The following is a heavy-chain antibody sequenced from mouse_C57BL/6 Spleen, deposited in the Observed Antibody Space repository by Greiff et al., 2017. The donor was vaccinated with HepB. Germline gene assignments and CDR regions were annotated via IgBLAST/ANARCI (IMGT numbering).Heavy chain of an antibody. CDR1: GYTFTDYN. D-gene: IGHD3-1*01. J-gene: IGHJ4*01. Sequence: EVQLQQSGPELVKPGASVKIPCKASGYTFTDYNMDWVKQSHGKSLEWIGDINPNNGGTIYNQKFKGKATLTVDKSSSTAYMELRSLTSEDAAVYYCARSGRRKFYAMDYWGQGTSVTVSS. CDR2: INPNNGGT. V-gene: IGHV1-18*01. CDR3: ARSGRRKFYAMDY.